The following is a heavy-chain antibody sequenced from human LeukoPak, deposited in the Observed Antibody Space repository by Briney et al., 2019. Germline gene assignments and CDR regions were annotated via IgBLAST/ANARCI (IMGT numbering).Heavy chain of an antibody. V-gene: IGHV3-30-3*01. Sequence: TGGSLRLSCAASGFIFKNYPIHWVRQAPGKGLEWVAVISYDEHLTYYSDSVKGRFTISRDNAKNSLYLQMNSLRAEDTAVYYCANHLACGSTSCPPFDSWGQGTLVTVSS. CDR2: ISYDEHLT. J-gene: IGHJ4*02. CDR3: ANHLACGSTSCPPFDS. D-gene: IGHD2-2*01. CDR1: GFIFKNYP.